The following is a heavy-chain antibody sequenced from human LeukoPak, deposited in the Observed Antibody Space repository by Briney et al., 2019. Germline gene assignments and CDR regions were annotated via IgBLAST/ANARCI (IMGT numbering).Heavy chain of an antibody. V-gene: IGHV1-2*02. CDR3: ARGVEVVAARPRYSDY. CDR2: INPNSGGT. Sequence: ASVKVSCKASGYTFTGYYMHWVRQAPGQGLEWMGWINPNSGGTNYAQKFQGRVTMTRDTSISTAYMELSRLRSDDTAVYYCARGVEVVAARPRYSDYWGQGTLVTVSS. CDR1: GYTFTGYY. J-gene: IGHJ4*02. D-gene: IGHD2-15*01.